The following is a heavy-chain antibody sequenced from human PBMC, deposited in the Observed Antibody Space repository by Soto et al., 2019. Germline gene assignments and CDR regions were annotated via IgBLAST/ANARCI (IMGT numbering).Heavy chain of an antibody. CDR3: ARQAGFWSGYYPSSFDY. CDR2: IYTTGST. CDR1: GGSISSYY. V-gene: IGHV4-4*07. Sequence: SETLSLTCTVSGGSISSYYWSWIRQPAGKGLEWIGRIYTTGSTNYNPSLKSRVTMSVDTSKNQFSLKLSSVTAADTAVYYCARQAGFWSGYYPSSFDYWGQGTLVTVSS. D-gene: IGHD3-3*01. J-gene: IGHJ4*02.